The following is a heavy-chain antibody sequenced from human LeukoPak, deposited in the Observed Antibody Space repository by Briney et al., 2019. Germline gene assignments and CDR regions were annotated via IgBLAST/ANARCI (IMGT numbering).Heavy chain of an antibody. J-gene: IGHJ4*02. D-gene: IGHD3-10*01. Sequence: ASVKVSCKASGYTFTGYYMHWVRQAPGQGLGWLGSINPNSGVVNYARMFQGRVTMTRDTSISTAYMDLYSLTSDDTAVYYCARKGESGLVRVFDYWGQGTLVIVSS. CDR3: ARKGESGLVRVFDY. CDR2: INPNSGVV. CDR1: GYTFTGYY. V-gene: IGHV1-2*02.